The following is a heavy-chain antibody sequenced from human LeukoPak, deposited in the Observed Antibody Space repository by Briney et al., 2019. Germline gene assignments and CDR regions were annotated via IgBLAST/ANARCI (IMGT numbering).Heavy chain of an antibody. CDR3: AKTMVRGLSELDY. CDR2: ISASGGST. CDR1: GFTFSSYA. V-gene: IGHV3-23*01. Sequence: GGSLRLSCAASGFTFSSYAMSWVRQVPGKGLEWVSGISASGGSTDYADSVKGRFTVSRDNSENTLFLQMNSLRAEDTAVYYCAKTMVRGLSELDYWGQGTLVTVSS. J-gene: IGHJ4*02. D-gene: IGHD3-10*01.